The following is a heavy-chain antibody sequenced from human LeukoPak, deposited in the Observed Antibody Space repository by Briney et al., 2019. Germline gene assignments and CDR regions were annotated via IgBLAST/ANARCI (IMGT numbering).Heavy chain of an antibody. CDR3: ARDPRNYGSGSSNWFDP. Sequence: GASVKVSCKASGYTFTSYGISWVRQAPGQGLERMGWISAYNGNTNYAQKLQGRVTMTTDTSTSTAYMELRSLRSDDTAVYYCARDPRNYGSGSSNWFDPWGQGTLVTVSS. D-gene: IGHD3-10*01. CDR1: GYTFTSYG. CDR2: ISAYNGNT. V-gene: IGHV1-18*01. J-gene: IGHJ5*02.